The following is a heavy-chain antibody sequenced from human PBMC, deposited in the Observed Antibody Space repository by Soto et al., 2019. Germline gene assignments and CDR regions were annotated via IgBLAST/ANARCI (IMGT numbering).Heavy chain of an antibody. Sequence: SETLSLTYAVSGGSISSSNWWSWVRQPPGKGLEWIGEIYHSGSTNYNPSLKSRVTISVDKSKNQFSLKPSSVTAADTAVYYCARVGSTVTNWFDPWGQGTLVT. CDR2: IYHSGST. J-gene: IGHJ5*02. V-gene: IGHV4-4*02. D-gene: IGHD4-17*01. CDR3: ARVGSTVTNWFDP. CDR1: GGSISSSNW.